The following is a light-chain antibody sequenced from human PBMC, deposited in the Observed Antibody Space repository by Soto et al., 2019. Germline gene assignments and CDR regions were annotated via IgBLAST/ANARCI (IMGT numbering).Light chain of an antibody. CDR1: SSNIGAGYE. CDR3: QSYDSSLSAVV. CDR2: SNV. J-gene: IGLJ2*01. Sequence: QPVLTQPPSVSGAPGQRVTISCTGSSSNIGAGYEVHWYQQLPGTAPKLLIYSNVNRPSGVPDRFSGSKSGTSASLAITGLQADDEADYYCQSYDSSLSAVVFGGGTKLTVL. V-gene: IGLV1-40*01.